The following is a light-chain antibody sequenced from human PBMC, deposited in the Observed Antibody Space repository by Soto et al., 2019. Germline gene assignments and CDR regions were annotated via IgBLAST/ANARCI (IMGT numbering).Light chain of an antibody. CDR3: LEDGDYALT. J-gene: IGKJ4*01. Sequence: QMIPNPSTLPASVGDRVTITRRASQTISTWMAWYQQKPGKAPKFLIFAASNLQSGVPSRFSGSGSGTDFTLTISSLQSEDFATDFCLEDGDYALTLGGGTKVDIK. CDR1: QTISTW. CDR2: AAS. V-gene: IGKV1-6*01.